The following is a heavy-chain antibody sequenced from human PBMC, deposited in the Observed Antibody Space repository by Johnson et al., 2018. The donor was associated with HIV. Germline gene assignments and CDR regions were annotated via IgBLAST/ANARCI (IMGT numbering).Heavy chain of an antibody. J-gene: IGHJ3*02. CDR1: GFTFSAYG. CDR3: AREVDYAVNTQHLDAFDI. V-gene: IGHV3-30*03. D-gene: IGHD4-17*01. Sequence: QVQLVESGGGVVQPGRSLRLSCAASGFTFSAYGIHWVRQAPGKGLEWVTFISYDGSNKYYADSVKGRFTISRDNSKNTLYLQMNSLRAEDTAVYYCAREVDYAVNTQHLDAFDIWGQGTMVTVSS. CDR2: ISYDGSNK.